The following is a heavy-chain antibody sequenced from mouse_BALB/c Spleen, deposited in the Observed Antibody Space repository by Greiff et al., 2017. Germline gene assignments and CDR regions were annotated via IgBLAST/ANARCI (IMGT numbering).Heavy chain of an antibody. CDR3: ARRDGSSPAWFAY. J-gene: IGHJ3*01. CDR1: GFSLSTSGMG. V-gene: IGHV8-12*01. D-gene: IGHD1-1*01. CDR2: IYWDDDK. Sequence: QVTLKESGPGILQPSQTLSLTCSFSGFSLSTSGMGVSWIRQPSGKGLEWLAHIYWDDDKRYNPSLKSRLTISKDTSRNQVFLKITSVDTADTATYYCARRDGSSPAWFAYWGQGTLVTVSA.